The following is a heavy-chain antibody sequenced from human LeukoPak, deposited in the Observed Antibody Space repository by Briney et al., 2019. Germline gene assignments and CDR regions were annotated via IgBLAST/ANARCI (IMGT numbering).Heavy chain of an antibody. CDR3: ATRYCSGGSCPNYYYYYINV. V-gene: IGHV1-24*01. J-gene: IGHJ6*03. CDR2: FDTEVGKT. D-gene: IGHD2-15*01. CDR1: GYTLTELS. Sequence: ASVKVSCKVSGYTLTELSMHWVRQAPGKGLEWMGGFDTEVGKTIYAQKFQGRVTMTEDTSTDTAYMELSSLRSEDTAVYYCATRYCSGGSCPNYYYYYINVWGKGTTVTISS.